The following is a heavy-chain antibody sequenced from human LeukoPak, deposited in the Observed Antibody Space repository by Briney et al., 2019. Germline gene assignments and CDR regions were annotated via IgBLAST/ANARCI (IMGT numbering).Heavy chain of an antibody. Sequence: SETLSLTCAVSGGSIRSYYWSWIRQPPGRGLEWIGYIYYSGSTNYNPSLKSRVTISVDTSKNQFSLKLRSVTAADTAVYYCARGQTATLYYYYYMDVWGKGTTVTVSS. V-gene: IGHV4-59*01. D-gene: IGHD5-18*01. CDR1: GGSIRSYY. J-gene: IGHJ6*03. CDR2: IYYSGST. CDR3: ARGQTATLYYYYYMDV.